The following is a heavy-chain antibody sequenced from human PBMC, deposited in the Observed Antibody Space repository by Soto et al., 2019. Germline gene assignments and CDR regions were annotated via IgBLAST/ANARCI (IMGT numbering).Heavy chain of an antibody. V-gene: IGHV3-23*01. D-gene: IGHD1-1*01. J-gene: IGHJ4*02. CDR3: ARGPGLGQPEQRVIDY. Sequence: EVQLLESGGGLVQPGGSLRLSCAASGFTFSSYAMSWVRQAPGKGLEWVSAISGSGGSTYYADSVKGRFTYSRDNSRNTVYLQMNSLRAEDTAVYYCARGPGLGQPEQRVIDYWGQGTLVTVSS. CDR2: ISGSGGST. CDR1: GFTFSSYA.